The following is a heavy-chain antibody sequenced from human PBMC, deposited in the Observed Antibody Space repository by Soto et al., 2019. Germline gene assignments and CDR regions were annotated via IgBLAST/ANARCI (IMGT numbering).Heavy chain of an antibody. CDR1: GGSFSGYY. V-gene: IGHV4-34*01. CDR2: INHSGST. CDR3: GRGGIVVVVAAVYWYFDL. J-gene: IGHJ2*01. Sequence: PSETLSLTCAVYGGSFSGYYWSWIRQPPGKGLEWIGEINHSGSTNYNPSLKSRVTISVDTSKNQFSLKLSSVTAADTAVYYCGRGGIVVVVAAVYWYFDLWGRGTLVTVSS. D-gene: IGHD2-15*01.